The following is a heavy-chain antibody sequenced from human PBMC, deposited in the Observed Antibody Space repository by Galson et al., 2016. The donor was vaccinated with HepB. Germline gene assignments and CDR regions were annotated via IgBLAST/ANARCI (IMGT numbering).Heavy chain of an antibody. CDR1: GISLRSTEAD. J-gene: IGHJ4*02. D-gene: IGHD6-13*01. Sequence: PALVKPTQTLTLTCTISGISLRSTEADVGWIRQPPGKALEWLALIYWDDDKRYSPSLKSRLTITKDTPKNQVVLTMTNLEPGDTATYYCAHRASAGTRTPYFDDWGQGTLVTVSS. CDR2: IYWDDDK. CDR3: AHRASAGTRTPYFDD. V-gene: IGHV2-5*02.